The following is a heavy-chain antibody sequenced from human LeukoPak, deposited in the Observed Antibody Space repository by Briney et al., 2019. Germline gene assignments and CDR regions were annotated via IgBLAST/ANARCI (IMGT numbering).Heavy chain of an antibody. CDR1: GGSFSGYY. J-gene: IGHJ4*02. D-gene: IGHD5-18*01. Sequence: PSETLSLTCAVYGGSFSGYYWSWIRQPPGKGLEWIGEINHSGSTNYNPSLKSRVTISVDTSKNQFSLKLSSVTAADTAVYYCARDPSYSYEYYFDYWGQGTLVTVSS. CDR2: INHSGST. V-gene: IGHV4-34*01. CDR3: ARDPSYSYEYYFDY.